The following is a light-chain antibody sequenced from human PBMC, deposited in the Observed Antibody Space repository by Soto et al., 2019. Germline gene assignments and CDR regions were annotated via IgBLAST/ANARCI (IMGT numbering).Light chain of an antibody. CDR1: QSVSSK. Sequence: EIVMTQSPATLSVSPGERATLSRRASQSVSSKLAWYQQKPGQAPRLLIYRASTRATDIPARFSGSGSGTEFTLTISSLQSEDFATYYCLHKYFYPFTFGPGTKVDIK. V-gene: IGKV3-15*01. CDR3: LHKYFYPFT. CDR2: RAS. J-gene: IGKJ3*01.